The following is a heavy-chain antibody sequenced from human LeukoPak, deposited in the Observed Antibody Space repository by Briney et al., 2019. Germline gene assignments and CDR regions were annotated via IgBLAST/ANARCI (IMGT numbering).Heavy chain of an antibody. CDR3: ARDNMVRGVIGWFDP. CDR2: IIPILGIA. D-gene: IGHD3-10*01. Sequence: SVKVSCKASGGTFSSYAISWVRQAPGQGLERMGRIIPILGIANYAQKFQGRVTITADKSTSTAYMELSSLRSEDTAVYYCARDNMVRGVIGWFDPWGQGTLVTVSS. V-gene: IGHV1-69*04. CDR1: GGTFSSYA. J-gene: IGHJ5*02.